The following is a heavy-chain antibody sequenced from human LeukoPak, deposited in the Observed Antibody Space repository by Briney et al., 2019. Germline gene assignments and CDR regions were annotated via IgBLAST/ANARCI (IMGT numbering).Heavy chain of an antibody. J-gene: IGHJ5*02. CDR2: MNPNSGNT. Sequence: ASVKVSCKASGYTFTSYDINWVRQATGQGLEWMGWMNPNSGNTGYAQKFQGRVTMTRNTSISTAYMEQSSLRSEDTAVYYCARGKVQRRITMVRGVILDSWFDPWGQGTLVTVSS. V-gene: IGHV1-8*01. D-gene: IGHD3-10*01. CDR3: ARGKVQRRITMVRGVILDSWFDP. CDR1: GYTFTSYD.